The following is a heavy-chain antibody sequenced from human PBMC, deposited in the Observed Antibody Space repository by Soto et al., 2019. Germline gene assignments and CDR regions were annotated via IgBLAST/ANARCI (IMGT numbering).Heavy chain of an antibody. CDR2: ISGSGGGT. CDR3: AKHWESSGGRSYYDY. D-gene: IGHD2-15*01. J-gene: IGHJ4*02. Sequence: GGSLRLSCAASGFTFSSHGMSWVRQAPGKGLEWVSVISGSGGGTYYAASVKGRFIISRDNSKNTLYLQMNSLRAEDTAVYFCAKHWESSGGRSYYDYWGQGTLVTVSS. CDR1: GFTFSSHG. V-gene: IGHV3-23*01.